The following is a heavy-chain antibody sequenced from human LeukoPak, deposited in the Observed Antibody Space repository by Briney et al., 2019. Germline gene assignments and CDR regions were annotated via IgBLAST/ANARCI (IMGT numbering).Heavy chain of an antibody. V-gene: IGHV4-39*07. J-gene: IGHJ4*02. CDR2: IYHSGST. Sequence: SETLSLTCTVSGGSISTTNYYWAWIRQPPGKGLEWIGEIYHSGSTNYNPSLKSRVTISVDKSKNQFSLKLSSVTAADTAVYYCAGGEQQLVYWGQGTLVTVSS. CDR1: GGSISTTNYY. CDR3: AGGEQQLVY. D-gene: IGHD6-13*01.